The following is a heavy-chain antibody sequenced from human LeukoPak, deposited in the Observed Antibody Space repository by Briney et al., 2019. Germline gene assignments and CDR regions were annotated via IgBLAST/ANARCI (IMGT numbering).Heavy chain of an antibody. D-gene: IGHD5-18*01. V-gene: IGHV3-33*01. CDR2: IWYDGSNK. CDR3: ARVKGYSYADHDAFDI. Sequence: GGSLRLSCAASGFTFSSYGMHWVRLAPGKGLEWVAVIWYDGSNKYYADSVKGRFTISRDNSKNTLYLQMNSLRAEDTAVYYCARVKGYSYADHDAFDIWGQGTMVTVSS. J-gene: IGHJ3*02. CDR1: GFTFSSYG.